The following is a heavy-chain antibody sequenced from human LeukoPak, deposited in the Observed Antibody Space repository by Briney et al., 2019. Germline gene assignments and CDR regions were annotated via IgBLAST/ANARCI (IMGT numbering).Heavy chain of an antibody. V-gene: IGHV3-53*01. CDR3: AREAGAFDI. D-gene: IGHD6-13*01. J-gene: IGHJ3*02. CDR2: IYSGGST. CDR1: GITVSSNY. Sequence: PGGSLRLSCAASGITVSSNYMSWVRQAPGKGLEWVSVIYSGGSTYYAGSVKGRFTISRDNSKNTVYLQMNSLRGEDTAVYYCAREAGAFDIWGQGTMVTVSS.